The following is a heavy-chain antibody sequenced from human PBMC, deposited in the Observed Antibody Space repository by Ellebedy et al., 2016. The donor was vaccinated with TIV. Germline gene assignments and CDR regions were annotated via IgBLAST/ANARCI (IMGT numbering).Heavy chain of an antibody. V-gene: IGHV3-7*01. D-gene: IGHD4-17*01. CDR1: GFTFRSYW. J-gene: IGHJ4*02. Sequence: PGGSLRLSCAASGFTFRSYWMSWVRQAPGKGLEWVANIKQDGSEKNYVDSVKGRFTISRDNAKNSLYLQMNSLRAEDTAVYYCSRHTDYALDYWGQGALVTVSS. CDR2: IKQDGSEK. CDR3: SRHTDYALDY.